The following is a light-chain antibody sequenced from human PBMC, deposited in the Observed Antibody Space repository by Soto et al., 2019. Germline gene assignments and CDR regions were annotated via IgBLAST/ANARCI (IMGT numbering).Light chain of an antibody. CDR3: QQYNKGPPWT. Sequence: EVVLTQSPATLSVSPGERAILSCRASQSVSSDLAWYQQKPGQAPRLLMYGVSPRATAIPPRFSGSGSGTEFTLTISGLQPEDFAVYYCQQYNKGPPWTFGQGTKVDIK. J-gene: IGKJ1*01. V-gene: IGKV3-15*01. CDR2: GVS. CDR1: QSVSSD.